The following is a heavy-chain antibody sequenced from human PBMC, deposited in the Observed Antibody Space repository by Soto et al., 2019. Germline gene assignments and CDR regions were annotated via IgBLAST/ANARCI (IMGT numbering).Heavy chain of an antibody. Sequence: GASVKVSCKASAFTFTSSAVQWVRQARGQRLECTGWIVVGSGNTNYAQKFQERVTITRDMSTSTAYMELSSLRSEDTAVYYCAADLAGSRGYSGPEKYYYYAMDVWGQGTTVTVSS. V-gene: IGHV1-58*01. CDR3: AADLAGSRGYSGPEKYYYYAMDV. CDR1: AFTFTSSA. J-gene: IGHJ6*02. D-gene: IGHD5-12*01. CDR2: IVVGSGNT.